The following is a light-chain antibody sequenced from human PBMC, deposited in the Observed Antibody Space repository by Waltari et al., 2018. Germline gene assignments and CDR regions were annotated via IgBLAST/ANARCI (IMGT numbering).Light chain of an antibody. CDR3: QQFGSSPRT. V-gene: IGKV3-20*01. Sequence: EIVLTQSPGTLSLSPGERATLPCRASQSVSNNYLLWYQQNPGQAPRVLIYGASNRATGIPDRFSGSGSGTVFTLTISRLEPEDVAVYYCQQFGSSPRTFGQGTKVEIK. CDR2: GAS. J-gene: IGKJ1*01. CDR1: QSVSNNY.